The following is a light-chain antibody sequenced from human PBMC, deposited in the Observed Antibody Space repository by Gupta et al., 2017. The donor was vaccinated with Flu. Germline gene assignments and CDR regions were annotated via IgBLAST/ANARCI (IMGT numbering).Light chain of an antibody. Sequence: MEMTQSPSSLSAFVGDRVTSTWRASHGITNSLVWIQQKPGKARKYLIFAASTASSGVTSRFSGGGSGTVFTLTVSSLQPEDFATYYCEHQDYTPNTFGQGTKLDIK. J-gene: IGKJ2*01. CDR2: AAS. V-gene: IGKV1-16*01. CDR3: EHQDYTPNT. CDR1: HGITNS.